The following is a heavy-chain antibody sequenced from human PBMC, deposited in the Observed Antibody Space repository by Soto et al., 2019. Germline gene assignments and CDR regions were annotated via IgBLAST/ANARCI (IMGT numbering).Heavy chain of an antibody. CDR3: ARGSAASYYGSGGSRGWFDP. CDR2: IYYSGST. D-gene: IGHD3-10*01. V-gene: IGHV4-31*03. Sequence: QVQLQESGPGLVKPSQTLSLTCTVSGGSISSGGYYWSWIRQHPGKGLEWIGYIYYSGSTYYNPSLKSRVTMSVVTSKNQFTRKLGSVTAAGTAVYYCARGSAASYYGSGGSRGWFDPWGQGTLVTVSS. CDR1: GGSISSGGYY. J-gene: IGHJ5*02.